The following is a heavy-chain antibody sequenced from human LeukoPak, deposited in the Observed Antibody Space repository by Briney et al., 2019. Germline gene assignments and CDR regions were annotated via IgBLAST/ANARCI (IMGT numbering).Heavy chain of an antibody. CDR3: AREGVGATGSYS. CDR1: GGSISSGGYY. D-gene: IGHD1-26*01. V-gene: IGHV4-31*03. J-gene: IGHJ4*02. CDR2: IYYSGST. Sequence: SETLSLTCTLSGGSISSGGYYWSWIRQHPGKGLEWIGYIYYSGSTYYNPSFKSRVTISVDTSQTQFSLKLSSVTAADTAVYYCAREGVGATGSYSWGQGTPVTVSS.